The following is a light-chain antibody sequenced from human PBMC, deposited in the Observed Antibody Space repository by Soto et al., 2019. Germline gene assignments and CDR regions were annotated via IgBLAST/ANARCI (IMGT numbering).Light chain of an antibody. CDR2: SDN. J-gene: IGLJ3*02. V-gene: IGLV1-44*01. CDR1: SSNIGSNT. CDR3: AAWDDSFNWV. Sequence: QSVLTQPPSASGTPGQRVTISCSGSSSNIGSNTVNWYQQLPGTAPKVLIYSDNQRPSGVPDRFSGSKSGTSASLAIIGLQSEDEADYYCAAWDDSFNWVFGGGTKLTV.